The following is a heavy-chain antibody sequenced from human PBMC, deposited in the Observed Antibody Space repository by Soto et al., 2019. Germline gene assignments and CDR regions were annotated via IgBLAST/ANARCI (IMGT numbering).Heavy chain of an antibody. CDR3: ARDEGVPINYRFDY. CDR1: GLSFLSYS. J-gene: IGHJ4*02. V-gene: IGHV3-7*03. Sequence: GGYLRLSCAAYGLSFLSYSMSWIRQAAGKGLEWLAHIHENGHFKFYVDSVKGRFTISRDDALNSLYLQMNSLRAEDTAMYYCARDEGVPINYRFDYWGQGTLVTVSS. CDR2: IHENGHFK. D-gene: IGHD4-4*01.